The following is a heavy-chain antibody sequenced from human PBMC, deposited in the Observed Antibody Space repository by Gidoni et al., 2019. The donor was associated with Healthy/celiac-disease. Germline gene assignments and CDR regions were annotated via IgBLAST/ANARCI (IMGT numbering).Heavy chain of an antibody. D-gene: IGHD5-18*01. J-gene: IGHJ6*02. CDR3: TTDPDTAMDDPYYYYGMDV. CDR1: GFTFSNAW. Sequence: EVQMVESGGGLVKPGGSLRLSCAASGFTFSNAWMTWVRQAPGKGLEWVGRIKSKTDGGTTDYAAPVKGRFTISRDDSKNTLYLQMNSLKTEDTAVYYCTTDPDTAMDDPYYYYGMDVWGQGTTVTVSS. V-gene: IGHV3-15*01. CDR2: IKSKTDGGTT.